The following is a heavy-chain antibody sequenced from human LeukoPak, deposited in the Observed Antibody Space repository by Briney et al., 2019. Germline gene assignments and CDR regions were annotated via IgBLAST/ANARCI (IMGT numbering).Heavy chain of an antibody. CDR1: GGSISSYY. J-gene: IGHJ3*02. V-gene: IGHV4-59*01. D-gene: IGHD3-22*01. Sequence: PSETLSLTCTVSGGSISSYYWSWIRQPPGKGLEWIGYIYYSGSTNYNPSLKSRVTISVDTSKNQFSLKLSSVTAADTAVYYCARYYDSSGYSVINDAFDIWGQGTMVTVSS. CDR2: IYYSGST. CDR3: ARYYDSSGYSVINDAFDI.